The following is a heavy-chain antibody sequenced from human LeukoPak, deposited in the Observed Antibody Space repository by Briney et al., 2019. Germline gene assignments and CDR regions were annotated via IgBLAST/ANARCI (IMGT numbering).Heavy chain of an antibody. Sequence: GMSLRLSCAASGFIFDDYGMHWVRQGPGKGLEWVSGISWNGRSLAYADSVKGRFTISRDNAKKSLYLHVIRLRPDDSGLYYCVRDKCQGSCYEFDNWGQGTLVTVSS. CDR2: ISWNGRSL. CDR3: VRDKCQGSCYEFDN. CDR1: GFIFDDYG. D-gene: IGHD5-12*01. V-gene: IGHV3-9*01. J-gene: IGHJ4*02.